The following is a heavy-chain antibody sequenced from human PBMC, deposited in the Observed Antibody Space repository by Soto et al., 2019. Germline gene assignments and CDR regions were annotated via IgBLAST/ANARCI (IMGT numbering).Heavy chain of an antibody. CDR2: ISSSSSTI. Sequence: EVQLVESGGGLVQPGGSLRLSCAASGFTFSSYSMNWVRKAPGKGLEWVSYISSSSSTIYYADSVKGRFTISRDNAKNSLYLQMNSLRDEDTAVYYCARDSPYSSSWYDLNWSDPWGQGTLVTVSS. V-gene: IGHV3-48*02. D-gene: IGHD6-13*01. CDR1: GFTFSSYS. J-gene: IGHJ5*02. CDR3: ARDSPYSSSWYDLNWSDP.